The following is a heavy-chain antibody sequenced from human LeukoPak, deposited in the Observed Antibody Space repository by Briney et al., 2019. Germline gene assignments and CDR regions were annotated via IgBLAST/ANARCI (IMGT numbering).Heavy chain of an antibody. V-gene: IGHV3-21*01. CDR1: GFTFSSYS. Sequence: PGGSLRLSCAASGFTFSSYSINWVRQAPGKGLEWVSSISSSSRHIFYADSVKGRFTVSRDNAKNSLSLQMNSLGVEDTAVYYCARDRVVGATSDAFDIWGQGTMVTVSS. D-gene: IGHD1-26*01. CDR3: ARDRVVGATSDAFDI. J-gene: IGHJ3*02. CDR2: ISSSSRHI.